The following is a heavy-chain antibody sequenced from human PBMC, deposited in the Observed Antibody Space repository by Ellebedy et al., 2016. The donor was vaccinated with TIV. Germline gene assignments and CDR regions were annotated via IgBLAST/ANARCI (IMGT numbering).Heavy chain of an antibody. D-gene: IGHD6-19*01. CDR2: IKQDGSEK. J-gene: IGHJ4*02. CDR1: GFTFSSYW. Sequence: GESLKISCAASGFTFSSYWMSWVRQAPGKGLEWVANIKQDGSEKYYVDSVKGRFTISRDNAKNSLYLQMNSLRAEDTAVYYCARAMAGMADYWGQGTLVTVSS. CDR3: ARAMAGMADY. V-gene: IGHV3-7*01.